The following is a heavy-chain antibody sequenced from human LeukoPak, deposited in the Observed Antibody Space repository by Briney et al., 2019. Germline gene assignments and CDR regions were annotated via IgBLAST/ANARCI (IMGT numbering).Heavy chain of an antibody. Sequence: GGSLRLSCAASGFTVSSNYMSWVRQAPGKGLEWVTNIKPDGSEKYYVDSVKGRFTISRDNAKKSLYLQMNSLRAEDTAVYYCARDIVRATDYWGQGTLVTVSS. D-gene: IGHD1-26*01. CDR3: ARDIVRATDY. CDR1: GFTVSSNY. V-gene: IGHV3-7*01. J-gene: IGHJ4*02. CDR2: IKPDGSEK.